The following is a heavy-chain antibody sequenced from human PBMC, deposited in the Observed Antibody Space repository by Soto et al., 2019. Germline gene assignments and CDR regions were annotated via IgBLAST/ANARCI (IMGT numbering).Heavy chain of an antibody. CDR3: ARGDYHDTSGPFSDAFDV. V-gene: IGHV3-23*01. CDR1: GFTFSNYA. CDR2: ISGSGGIT. J-gene: IGHJ3*01. D-gene: IGHD3-22*01. Sequence: GGSLRLSCAASGFTFSNYAMTWVRQAPGKGLEWVSFISGSGGITYYADFVKGRFTISRDNSKNTLYLQMHSLRAEDTAIYYCARGDYHDTSGPFSDAFDVWGQGTMVTVSS.